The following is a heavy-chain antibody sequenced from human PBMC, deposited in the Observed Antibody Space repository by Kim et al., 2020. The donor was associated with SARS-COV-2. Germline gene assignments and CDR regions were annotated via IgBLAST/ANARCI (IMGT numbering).Heavy chain of an antibody. D-gene: IGHD6-13*01. J-gene: IGHJ4*02. CDR3: AKQGFLGSWPYY. V-gene: IGHV3-23*01. Sequence: YYADSVKGRFTISRDNSKNTLYLQMNSLRAEDTAVYYCAKQGFLGSWPYYWGQGTLVTVSS.